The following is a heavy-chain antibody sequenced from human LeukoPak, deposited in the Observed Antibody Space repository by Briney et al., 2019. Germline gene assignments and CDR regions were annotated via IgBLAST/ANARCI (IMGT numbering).Heavy chain of an antibody. CDR2: INVSGGST. Sequence: PGGSLRLSCAASGFTFSTYAMSWVRQAPGKGLEWVSTINVSGGSTYYADSVKGRFTISRDNAKNTLYLQMNSLRAEDTAVYYCARGRVYNTDAFDIWGQGTMVTVSS. J-gene: IGHJ3*02. CDR3: ARGRVYNTDAFDI. V-gene: IGHV3-23*01. D-gene: IGHD1-1*01. CDR1: GFTFSTYA.